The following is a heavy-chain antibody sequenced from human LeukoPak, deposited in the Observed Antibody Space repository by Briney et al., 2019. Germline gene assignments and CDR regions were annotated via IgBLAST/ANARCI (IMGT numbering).Heavy chain of an antibody. CDR3: ARGGYDILTGYADAFDI. J-gene: IGHJ3*02. CDR2: IDPNSGGT. V-gene: IGHV1-2*02. D-gene: IGHD3-9*01. CDR1: GXTFTGYY. Sequence: AXVKVSCKASGXTFTGYYMHWVRQAPGQGLEWMGWIDPNSGGTNYAQKFQGRVTMTRDTSISTAYMELSRLRSDDTAVYYCARGGYDILTGYADAFDIWGQGTMVTVSS.